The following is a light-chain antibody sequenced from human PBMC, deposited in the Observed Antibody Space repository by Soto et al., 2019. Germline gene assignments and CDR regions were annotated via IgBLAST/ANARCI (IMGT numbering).Light chain of an antibody. Sequence: IVLTQSPGTLSLSPGERATLSCRASQSVSSSYLAWYQQNPGQAPRLLIYGASSRATGIPDRFSGSGAWIDFTLTSSRLEPEDFAVYYCQQYGTSPGTFDQGTKLEIK. CDR2: GAS. CDR1: QSVSSSY. J-gene: IGKJ1*01. V-gene: IGKV3-20*01. CDR3: QQYGTSPGT.